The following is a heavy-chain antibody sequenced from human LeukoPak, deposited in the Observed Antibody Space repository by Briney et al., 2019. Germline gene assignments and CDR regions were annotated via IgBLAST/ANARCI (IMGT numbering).Heavy chain of an antibody. CDR3: ARSGDYVFDY. CDR2: INHSGST. Sequence: SETLSLTCAVYGGSFSGYYWSWIRQPPGKGLEWIGEINHSGSTNYNPSLKSRVTISVDTSKNQFSLKLSSVTAADTAVYYCARSGDYVFDYWGQGALVTVSS. V-gene: IGHV4-34*01. J-gene: IGHJ4*02. D-gene: IGHD4-17*01. CDR1: GGSFSGYY.